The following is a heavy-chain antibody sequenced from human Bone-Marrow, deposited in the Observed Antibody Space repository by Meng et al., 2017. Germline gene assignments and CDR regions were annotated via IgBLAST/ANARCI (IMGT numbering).Heavy chain of an antibody. CDR2: MKSNVDGGTV. CDR1: GFTFSNAW. J-gene: IGHJ4*01. V-gene: IGHV3-15*01. CDR3: SGHVDC. Sequence: GALRLSCAASGFTFSNAWMTWVRQAPGKGLEWIGRMKSNVDGGTVDYAAAVKGRFFISRDDSENTFYLQMNSLKTEDTAVYYCSGHVDCWGHGTLVTVSS.